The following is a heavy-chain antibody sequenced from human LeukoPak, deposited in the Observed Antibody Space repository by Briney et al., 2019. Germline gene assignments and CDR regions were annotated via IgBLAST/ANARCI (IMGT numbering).Heavy chain of an antibody. Sequence: SQTLSLTCTVSGGSISSGNYYWSWIRQPAGKGLEWIGRMYTSGSTNYNPSLKSRVTISVDTSKNQFSLKLSSVTAADTAVYYCARDGRTLGTDFDYWGQGTLVTVSS. CDR1: GGSISSGNYY. V-gene: IGHV4-61*02. CDR3: ARDGRTLGTDFDY. CDR2: MYTSGST. J-gene: IGHJ4*02.